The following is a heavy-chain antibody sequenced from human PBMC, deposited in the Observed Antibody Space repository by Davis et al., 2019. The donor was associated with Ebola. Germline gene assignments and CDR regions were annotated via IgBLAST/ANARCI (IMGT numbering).Heavy chain of an antibody. CDR2: ISAYNGNT. J-gene: IGHJ5*02. CDR1: GYTFNLYG. CDR3: ARGGTVLVPAAP. V-gene: IGHV1-18*01. D-gene: IGHD2-2*01. Sequence: AASVKVSCKASGYTFNLYGISWVRQAPGQGLEWMGWISAYNGNTNYAQRFQDRVTMTTDTSTNTAYMEVGSLRSDDTAVYYCARGGTVLVPAAPWGQGTLVTVSS.